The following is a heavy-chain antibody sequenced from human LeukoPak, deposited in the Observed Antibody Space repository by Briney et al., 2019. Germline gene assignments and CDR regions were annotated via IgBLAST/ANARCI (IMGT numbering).Heavy chain of an antibody. V-gene: IGHV1-69*06. CDR1: GGTFSSYA. CDR3: ARGDTLYGSSAHAGY. Sequence: SVKVSCKASGGTFSSYAISWVRQAPGQGLEWMGGIIPIFGTPNYAQNFQGRVTITADTSTNTAYMELSSLRSGDTAVYYCARGDTLYGSSAHAGYWGQGTLVTVSS. D-gene: IGHD6-13*01. CDR2: IIPIFGTP. J-gene: IGHJ4*02.